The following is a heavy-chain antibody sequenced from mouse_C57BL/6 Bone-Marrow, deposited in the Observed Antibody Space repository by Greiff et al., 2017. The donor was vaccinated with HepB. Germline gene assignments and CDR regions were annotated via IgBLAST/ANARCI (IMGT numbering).Heavy chain of an antibody. CDR1: GYTFTSYW. V-gene: IGHV1-69*01. D-gene: IGHD1-1*01. CDR2: IDPSDSYT. CDR3: ARVLYYGSQYYYAMDY. Sequence: VKLQQPGAELVMPGASVKLSCKASGYTFTSYWMHWVKQRPGQGLEWIGEIDPSDSYTNYNQKFKGKSTLTVDKSSSTAYMQLSSLTSEDSAVYYCARVLYYGSQYYYAMDYWGQGTSVTVSS. J-gene: IGHJ4*01.